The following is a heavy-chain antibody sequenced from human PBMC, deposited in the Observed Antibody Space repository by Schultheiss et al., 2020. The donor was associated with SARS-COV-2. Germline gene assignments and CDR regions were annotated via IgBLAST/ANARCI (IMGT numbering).Heavy chain of an antibody. Sequence: GESLKISCGASGFTFSSYWMTWVRQPPGKGLEWVANIKQDGSEKFYVDSVKGRITISRDNSKNTLYLQMNSLRAEDTGIYYCAAGPSSVFDIWGQGTMVTVSS. CDR1: GFTFSSYW. CDR2: IKQDGSEK. V-gene: IGHV3-7*03. CDR3: AAGPSSVFDI. J-gene: IGHJ3*02.